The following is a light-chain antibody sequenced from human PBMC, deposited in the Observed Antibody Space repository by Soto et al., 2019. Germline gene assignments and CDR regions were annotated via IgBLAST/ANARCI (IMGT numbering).Light chain of an antibody. J-gene: IGKJ5*01. Sequence: EILLTQSPATLAVSPGDVATLSCWASQSVTSNLAWYQQKRGQAPRLLIYAASTRHTGVPARFSGSGYGTEFTLTISSLQSEDFVVYYCQKYNNGPPTTSGQGNDWRL. CDR1: QSVTSN. V-gene: IGKV3D-15*01. CDR2: AAS. CDR3: QKYNNGPPTT.